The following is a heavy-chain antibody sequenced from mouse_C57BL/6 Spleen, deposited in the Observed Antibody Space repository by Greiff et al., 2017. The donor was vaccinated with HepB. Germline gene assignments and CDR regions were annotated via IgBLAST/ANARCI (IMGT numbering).Heavy chain of an antibody. D-gene: IGHD2-3*01. CDR2: IYPGSGST. CDR1: GYTFTSYW. CDR3: ARKGRDGTWGY. V-gene: IGHV1-55*01. J-gene: IGHJ2*01. Sequence: VQLQESGAELVKPGASVKMSCKASGYTFTSYWITWVKQRPGQGLEWIGDIYPGSGSTYYNEKCKSKATLTVDTSASTAYMQLSSLTSEDSAVYYCARKGRDGTWGYWGQGTTLTVSS.